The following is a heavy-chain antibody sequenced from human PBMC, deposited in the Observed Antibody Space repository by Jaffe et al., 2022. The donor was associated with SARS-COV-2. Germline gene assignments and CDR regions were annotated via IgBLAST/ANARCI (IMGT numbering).Heavy chain of an antibody. J-gene: IGHJ5*02. CDR2: IYYSGST. CDR1: GGSISSGDYY. Sequence: QVQLQESGPGLVKPSQTLSLTCTVSGGSISSGDYYWSWIRQPPGKGLEWIGYIYYSGSTYYNPSLKSRVTISVDTSKNQFSLKLSSVTAADTAVYYCARGGYSYGFREYWFDPWGQGTLVTVSS. CDR3: ARGGYSYGFREYWFDP. D-gene: IGHD5-18*01. V-gene: IGHV4-30-4*01.